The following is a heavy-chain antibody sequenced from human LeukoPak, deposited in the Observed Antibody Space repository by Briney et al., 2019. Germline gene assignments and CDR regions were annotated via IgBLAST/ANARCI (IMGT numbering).Heavy chain of an antibody. CDR2: IWYDGSNK. J-gene: IGHJ4*02. D-gene: IGHD4-23*01. V-gene: IGHV3-33*01. Sequence: GGSLRLSCAASGFTFSSYGMHWVRQSPGKGLEWVAVIWYDGSNKYYADSVKGRFTISRDNSKSTLYLQMSSLRAEDTAVYYCARLLGWSLDYWGQGTLVTVSS. CDR3: ARLLGWSLDY. CDR1: GFTFSSYG.